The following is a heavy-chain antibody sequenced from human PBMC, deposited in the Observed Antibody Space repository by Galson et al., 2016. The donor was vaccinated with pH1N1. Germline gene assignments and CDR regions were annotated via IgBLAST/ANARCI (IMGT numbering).Heavy chain of an antibody. V-gene: IGHV5-51*01. D-gene: IGHD4-17*01. CDR2: IYLGGSLI. Sequence: QSGAEVKKPGESLKISCKGSGHKFTSSWIGWVRQMPGKGLEWMGIIYLGGSLIGYRPSFQGQVTISADKSVNIVYLEWGSLKASDTAMYYCARQNDYGDYRGNAFDIWGQGTMVTVSS. CDR1: GHKFTSSW. J-gene: IGHJ3*02. CDR3: ARQNDYGDYRGNAFDI.